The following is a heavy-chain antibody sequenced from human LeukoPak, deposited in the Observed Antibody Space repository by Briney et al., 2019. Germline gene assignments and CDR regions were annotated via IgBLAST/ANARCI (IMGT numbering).Heavy chain of an antibody. CDR2: IYDSGGT. CDR1: GGSISSSNW. V-gene: IGHV4-4*02. J-gene: IGHJ6*02. CDR3: ARGTTGTTNYYYGMDV. Sequence: SETLSLTCAVSGGSISSSNWWSWVRPPPGKGLEWIGEIYDSGGTNYNPSLKSRVTISVDKSKNQFSLKLSSVTAADTAVYYCARGTTGTTNYYYGMDVWGQGTTVTVSS. D-gene: IGHD1-1*01.